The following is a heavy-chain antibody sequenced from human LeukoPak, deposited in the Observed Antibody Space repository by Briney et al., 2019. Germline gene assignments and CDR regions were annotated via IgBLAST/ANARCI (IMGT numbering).Heavy chain of an antibody. D-gene: IGHD3-22*01. CDR2: IYPGDSVT. J-gene: IGHJ3*02. CDR3: ARVVITTLGAFDI. Sequence: GESLKISCKGSGYSFTSYWIGWVRQMPGKGLEWMGIIYPGDSVTRCSPSFQGQVTISADKSISTAYLQWSSLKASDTAMYYCARVVITTLGAFDIWGQGTMVTVSS. V-gene: IGHV5-51*01. CDR1: GYSFTSYW.